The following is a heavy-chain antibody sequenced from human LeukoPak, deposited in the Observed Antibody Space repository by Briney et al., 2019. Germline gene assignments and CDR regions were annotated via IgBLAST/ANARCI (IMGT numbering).Heavy chain of an antibody. CDR3: AKDRTMVRGPTVNYFDY. V-gene: IGHV3-23*01. J-gene: IGHJ4*02. Sequence: PGGSLRLSCAASGFTFSSYAMSWVRQAPGKGLEWVSAISGSGGSTYYADSVKGRFTIPRDNSKNTLYLQMNSLRAEDTAVYYCAKDRTMVRGPTVNYFDYWGQGTLVTVSS. D-gene: IGHD3-10*01. CDR1: GFTFSSYA. CDR2: ISGSGGST.